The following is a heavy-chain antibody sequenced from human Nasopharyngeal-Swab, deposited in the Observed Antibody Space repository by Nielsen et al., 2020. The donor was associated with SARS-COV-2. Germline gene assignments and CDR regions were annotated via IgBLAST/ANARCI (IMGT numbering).Heavy chain of an antibody. V-gene: IGHV3-30-3*01. Sequence: GESLKISCAASGFTFSSYAMHWVRQAPGKGLEWVAVISYDGSNKYYADSVKGRFTISRDNSKNTLYLQMNSLRAEDTAVYYCAKDGPYYYDSSGYYRGVASFDYWGQGTLVTVSS. CDR1: GFTFSSYA. J-gene: IGHJ4*02. CDR3: AKDGPYYYDSSGYYRGVASFDY. CDR2: ISYDGSNK. D-gene: IGHD3-22*01.